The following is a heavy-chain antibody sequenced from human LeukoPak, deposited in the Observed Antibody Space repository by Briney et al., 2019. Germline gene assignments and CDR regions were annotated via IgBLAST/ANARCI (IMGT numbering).Heavy chain of an antibody. CDR3: ATKVPGTSHFSS. V-gene: IGHV3-7*05. J-gene: IGHJ4*02. D-gene: IGHD6-19*01. CDR1: GFTFSSHW. Sequence: PGGSLRLSCAASGFTFSSHWMSWVRQAPGKGLEWVANINQDGSEKYYVDSVKGRFTISRDNAKNSLYLQVNSLRAEDTAVYYCATKVPGTSHFSSWGQGTLVTVSS. CDR2: INQDGSEK.